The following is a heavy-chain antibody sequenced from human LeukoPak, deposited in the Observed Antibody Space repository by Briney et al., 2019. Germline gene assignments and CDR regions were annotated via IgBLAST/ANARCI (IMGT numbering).Heavy chain of an antibody. J-gene: IGHJ4*02. CDR1: GGSFSGYY. D-gene: IGHD6-19*01. CDR3: ARRSIAVAGFDY. V-gene: IGHV4-34*01. CDR2: INHSGST. Sequence: SETLSLTCAVYGGSFSGYYWSWIRQPPGKGLEWSGEINHSGSTNYNPSLKSRVTISVDTSKNQFSLKLSSVTAADTAVYYCARRSIAVAGFDYWGQGTLVTVSS.